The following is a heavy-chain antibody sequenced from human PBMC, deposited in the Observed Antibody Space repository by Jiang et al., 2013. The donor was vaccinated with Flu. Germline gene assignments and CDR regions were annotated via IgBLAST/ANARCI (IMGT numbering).Heavy chain of an antibody. Sequence: GSGLVKPSETLSLTCAVSGGSISSNYWSWIRQPAGKGLEWIGRIYTSGNINYNPSLKSRVTMSLDTSKNQFSLKLSSVTAADTAVYYCARGYGGTYSHWYFDLWGRGTLVTVSS. J-gene: IGHJ2*01. CDR3: ARGYGGTYSHWYFDL. D-gene: IGHD4-23*01. CDR2: IYTSGNI. CDR1: GGSISSNY. V-gene: IGHV4-4*07.